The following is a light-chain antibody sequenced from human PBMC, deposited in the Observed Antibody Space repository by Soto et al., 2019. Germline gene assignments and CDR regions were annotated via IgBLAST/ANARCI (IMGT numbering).Light chain of an antibody. Sequence: QPVLTQPASVSASPGQSIAIPCTGSSSDVGGYNYVSWYQQHPGKAPKLMIYDVSNRPSGVSNRFSGSKSGNTASLTISGLQAEDEADYYCSSYTSSTTYVFGAGTKLTVL. CDR2: DVS. V-gene: IGLV2-14*01. CDR3: SSYTSSTTYV. CDR1: SSDVGGYNY. J-gene: IGLJ1*01.